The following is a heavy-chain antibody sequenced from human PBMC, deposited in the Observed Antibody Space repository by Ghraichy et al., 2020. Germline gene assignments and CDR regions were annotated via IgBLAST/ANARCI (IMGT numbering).Heavy chain of an antibody. D-gene: IGHD1-26*01. CDR1: GGSISSYY. CDR2: IYYSGST. J-gene: IGHJ2*01. V-gene: IGHV4-59*01. CDR3: ARDNFGGSYQGWYFDL. Sequence: SETLSLTCTVSGGSISSYYWSWIRQPPGKGLEWIGYIYYSGSTSYNPSLKSRVTISVDTSKNQFSLKLSSVTAADTAVYYCARDNFGGSYQGWYFDLWGRGTLVTVSS.